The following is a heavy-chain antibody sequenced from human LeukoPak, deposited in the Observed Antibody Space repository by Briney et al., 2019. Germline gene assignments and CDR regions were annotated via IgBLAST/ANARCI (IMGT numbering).Heavy chain of an antibody. CDR2: ISSSSSYT. CDR3: ARETVHYGMDV. CDR1: GFTFSDYN. D-gene: IGHD2-21*02. V-gene: IGHV3-11*06. J-gene: IGHJ6*04. Sequence: PGGSLRLSCAASGFTFSDYNMSWIRQAPGKGLEWVSYISSSSSYTNYADSVKGRFTISRDNAKNSLYLQMNSLRAEDTAVYYCARETVHYGMDVWGKGTTVTVSS.